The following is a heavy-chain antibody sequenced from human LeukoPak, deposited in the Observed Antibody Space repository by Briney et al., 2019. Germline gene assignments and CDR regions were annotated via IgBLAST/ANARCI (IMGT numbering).Heavy chain of an antibody. CDR2: INHSGST. Sequence: SQTLSLTCTVSGGSISSGGYYWSWIRQHPGKGLEWIGEINHSGSTNYNPSLKSRVTISVDTSKNQFSLKLSSVTAADTAVYYCARSPRYCGGDCPMGAFDIWGQGTMVTVSS. CDR1: GGSISSGGYY. CDR3: ARSPRYCGGDCPMGAFDI. D-gene: IGHD2-21*02. J-gene: IGHJ3*02. V-gene: IGHV4-31*03.